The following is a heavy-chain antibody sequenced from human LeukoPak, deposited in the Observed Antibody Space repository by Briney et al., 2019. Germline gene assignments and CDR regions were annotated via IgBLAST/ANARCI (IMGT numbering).Heavy chain of an antibody. J-gene: IGHJ4*02. CDR2: INHSGST. CDR1: GGSFNDYY. D-gene: IGHD3-22*01. CDR3: TSRNYYDSSGYYYFDY. Sequence: PSETLSLTCAVYGGSFNDYYWSWLRQPPGKGLEWIGEINHSGSTNYNPSLKSRVTISVDTSKNQFSLKLSSVTAADTAVYYCTSRNYYDSSGYYYFDYWGRGTLVTVSS. V-gene: IGHV4-34*01.